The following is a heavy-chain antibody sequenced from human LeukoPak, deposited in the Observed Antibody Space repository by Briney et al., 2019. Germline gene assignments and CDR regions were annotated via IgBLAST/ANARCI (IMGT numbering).Heavy chain of an antibody. D-gene: IGHD6-6*01. CDR3: ARQQYSSPEY. J-gene: IGHJ4*02. CDR2: INGDGSTT. V-gene: IGHV3-74*01. Sequence: PGGSLRLSCAASGFTFTNSWMAWVRQAPGKGLLWVSRINGDGSTTNYADSVKGRFTISRDNAKNTLYLQMNSLRAEDTAVYYCARQQYSSPEYWGQGTLVTVSS. CDR1: GFTFTNSW.